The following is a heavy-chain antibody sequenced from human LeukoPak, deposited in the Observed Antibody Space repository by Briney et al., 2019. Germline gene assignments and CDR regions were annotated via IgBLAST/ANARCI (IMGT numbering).Heavy chain of an antibody. Sequence: SETLSLTCAVSGGSISRYYWTWIRQPPGKALEWIGYISYSGSTNYNPSLKSRVTVSVDTSKNQFSLKLSSVTAADTAMYYCAGAGRAYYYYYMDVWGKGTTVTISS. J-gene: IGHJ6*03. D-gene: IGHD3-10*01. V-gene: IGHV4-59*01. CDR3: AGAGRAYYYYYMDV. CDR2: ISYSGST. CDR1: GGSISRYY.